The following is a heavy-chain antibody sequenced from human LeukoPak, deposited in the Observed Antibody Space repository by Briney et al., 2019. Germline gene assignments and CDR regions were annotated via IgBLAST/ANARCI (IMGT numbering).Heavy chain of an antibody. D-gene: IGHD6-13*01. V-gene: IGHV3-48*04. Sequence: GGSLRLSCAASGFTFSSYSMNWVRQAPGKGLEWVSYISSSSSTIYYADSVKGRFTISRDNAKNSLYLQMNSLRAEDTAVYYCARERYSSSWYGDFQHWGQGTLVTVSS. CDR1: GFTFSSYS. CDR3: ARERYSSSWYGDFQH. CDR2: ISSSSSTI. J-gene: IGHJ1*01.